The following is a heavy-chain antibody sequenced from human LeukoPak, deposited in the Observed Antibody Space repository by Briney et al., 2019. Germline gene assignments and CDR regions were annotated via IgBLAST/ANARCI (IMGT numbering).Heavy chain of an antibody. D-gene: IGHD3-22*01. CDR2: IYTSGST. J-gene: IGHJ4*02. CDR1: GGSISSGSYY. CDR3: AGDDSSGYYRDY. Sequence: SETLSLTCTVSGGSISSGSYYWSWIRQPAGKGLEWIGRIYTSGSTNYNPSLKSRVTISVDTSKNQFSLKLSSVTAADTAVYYCAGDDSSGYYRDYWGQGTLVTVSS. V-gene: IGHV4-61*02.